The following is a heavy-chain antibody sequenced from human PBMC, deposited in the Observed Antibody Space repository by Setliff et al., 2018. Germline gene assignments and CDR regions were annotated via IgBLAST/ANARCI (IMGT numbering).Heavy chain of an antibody. J-gene: IGHJ4*02. CDR3: ARDNTIVGATDY. CDR2: INHSGST. V-gene: IGHV4-34*01. Sequence: PSETLSLTCTVYGASFSDYYWGWIRQPPGKGLEWIAEINHSGSTNYNPSLKSRVTISADTSKNQFSLNLSSVTAEDTAVYFCARDNTIVGATDYWGQGTLVTVS. CDR1: GASFSDYY. D-gene: IGHD1-26*01.